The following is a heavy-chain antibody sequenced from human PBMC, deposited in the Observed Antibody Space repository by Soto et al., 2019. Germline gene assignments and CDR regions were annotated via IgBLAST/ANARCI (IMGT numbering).Heavy chain of an antibody. Sequence: QVQLQESGPGLVEPSQTLSLTCTVSGGSISSGGYSWSWIRQHPGKGLEWIGYIYSVGSTYYNPSLKSRVAISLDTSQSQFSLKLNSVTAADTAVYYCARGPYGSGSYHFDYWGQGTLVTVSS. D-gene: IGHD3-10*01. CDR2: IYSVGST. J-gene: IGHJ4*02. CDR1: GGSISSGGYS. CDR3: ARGPYGSGSYHFDY. V-gene: IGHV4-31*03.